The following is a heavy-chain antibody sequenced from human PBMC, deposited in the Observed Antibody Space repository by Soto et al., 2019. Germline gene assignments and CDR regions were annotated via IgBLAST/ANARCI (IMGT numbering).Heavy chain of an antibody. CDR2: IYTSGST. CDR1: GGSISSYY. J-gene: IGHJ5*02. V-gene: IGHV4-4*07. CDR3: ARVYGSSSSTSCYQFDP. D-gene: IGHD2-2*01. Sequence: SETLSLTCTVSGGSISSYYWSWIRQPAGKGLEWIGRIYTSGSTNYNPSLTSRVTMSVDTSKNQFSLKLSSVTAADTAVCYCARVYGSSSSTSCYQFDPWGQGTLVTVSS.